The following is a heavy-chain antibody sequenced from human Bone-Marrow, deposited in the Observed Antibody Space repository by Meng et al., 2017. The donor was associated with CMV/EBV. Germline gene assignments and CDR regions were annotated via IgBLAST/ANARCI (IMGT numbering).Heavy chain of an antibody. CDR1: GFTFSSYG. CDR2: IRYDGSNN. CDR3: AKGEDGRDV. V-gene: IGHV3-30*02. J-gene: IGHJ6*02. Sequence: GESLKISCAASGFTFSSYGMHWIRQAPGKGLEWVAFIRYDGSNNYYADSVKGRFTISRDNSKNTLYLQMNSLRAEDTAVYYGAKGEDGRDVWGQGTTVTVSS.